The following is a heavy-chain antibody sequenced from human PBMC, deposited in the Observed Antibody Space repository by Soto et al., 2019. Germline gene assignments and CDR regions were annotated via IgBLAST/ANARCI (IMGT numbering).Heavy chain of an antibody. J-gene: IGHJ4*02. CDR2: IKSKTDGGTT. V-gene: IGHV3-15*01. D-gene: IGHD5-12*01. Sequence: EVQLVESGGGLVKPGGSLRLSCAASGFTFSNAWMSWVRQAPGKGLEWVGRIKSKTDGGTTDYAAPVKGRFTISRDDSKNTLYMQMNSLKTEDTAVYYCTTVLIVATKNDYWGQGTLVTVSS. CDR1: GFTFSNAW. CDR3: TTVLIVATKNDY.